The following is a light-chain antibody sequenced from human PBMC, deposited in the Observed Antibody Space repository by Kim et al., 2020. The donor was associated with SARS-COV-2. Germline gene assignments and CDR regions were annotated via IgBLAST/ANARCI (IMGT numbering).Light chain of an antibody. CDR1: SSNIGNND. CDR3: GTWDSSLNAGK. J-gene: IGLJ2*01. CDR2: DND. V-gene: IGLV1-51*01. Sequence: QSVLTQPPSVSAAPGQNVTISCSGSSSNIGNNDVSWYQHLPGTAPKLLIYDNDRRPSGIPDRFSASRSATSATLAITGLQSGDEADYYCGTWDSSLNAGKFGGGTKLTVL.